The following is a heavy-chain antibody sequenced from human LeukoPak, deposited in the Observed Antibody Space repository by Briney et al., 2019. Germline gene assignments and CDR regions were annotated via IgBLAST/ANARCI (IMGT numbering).Heavy chain of an antibody. D-gene: IGHD6-13*01. Sequence: VGSLRLSCAASGFTFSSYGMHWVRQAPGKGLEWVAFIRYDGSNKYYADSVKGRFTISRDNSKNTLYLQMNSLRAEDTAVYYCAKLIAADFDYWGQGTLVTVSS. CDR3: AKLIAADFDY. J-gene: IGHJ4*02. CDR1: GFTFSSYG. V-gene: IGHV3-30*02. CDR2: IRYDGSNK.